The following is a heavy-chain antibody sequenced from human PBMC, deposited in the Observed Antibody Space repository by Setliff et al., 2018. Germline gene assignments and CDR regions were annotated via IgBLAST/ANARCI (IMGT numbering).Heavy chain of an antibody. D-gene: IGHD6-13*01. J-gene: IGHJ5*02. CDR2: INPRGGST. CDR3: VRSQQLSGWWFDP. Sequence: ASVKVSCKASGYTFTGFYMHWMRQAPGQGLEWMGIINPRGGSTSHAQKFQGRVTMTRDTSTSTVYMEMSSLRSEDTAVYYCVRSQQLSGWWFDPWGQGSLVTVSS. CDR1: GYTFTGFY. V-gene: IGHV1-46*03.